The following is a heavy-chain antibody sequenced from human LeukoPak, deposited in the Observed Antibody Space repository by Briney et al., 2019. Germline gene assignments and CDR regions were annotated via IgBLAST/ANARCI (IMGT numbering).Heavy chain of an antibody. V-gene: IGHV3-15*01. D-gene: IGHD6-19*01. CDR2: IKSKTDGGTT. Sequence: GGSLRLSCAASGFTFSKAWMSWVRQAPGKGLEWVGRIKSKTDGGTTDYAAPVKGRFTISRDDSKNTLYLQMNSLKTEDTAVYYCTTNSSGWYVYYYYYMDVWGKGTTVTVSS. CDR1: GFTFSKAW. J-gene: IGHJ6*03. CDR3: TTNSSGWYVYYYYYMDV.